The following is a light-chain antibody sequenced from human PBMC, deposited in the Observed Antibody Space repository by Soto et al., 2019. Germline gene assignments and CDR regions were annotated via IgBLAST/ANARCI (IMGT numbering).Light chain of an antibody. Sequence: EIVLTQSPGTLSLSPGERATLSCRASQSVSSSYLAWYQQKPGQAPRLLIYGASSRATGIPDRFSGSGSGTDFTLTISSLEPEDFAVFYCQQYGSSPGTFGQGTKVKS. CDR2: GAS. CDR1: QSVSSSY. CDR3: QQYGSSPGT. V-gene: IGKV3-20*01. J-gene: IGKJ1*01.